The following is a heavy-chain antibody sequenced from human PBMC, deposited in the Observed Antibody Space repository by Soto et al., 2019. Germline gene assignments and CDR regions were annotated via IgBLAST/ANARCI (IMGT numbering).Heavy chain of an antibody. CDR1: GGSFSGYH. J-gene: IGHJ1*01. D-gene: IGHD3-16*01. CDR3: AREGDYYDYGWGGLQH. CDR2: INHGGST. Sequence: ETLCLTCAVYGGSFSGYHWSWIRQPPGKGLEWIGEINHGGSTNYNPSLKSGGTISVDASKNQCSLKLSSVTAPETAVYYCAREGDYYDYGWGGLQHWGQGTLVTVSS. V-gene: IGHV4-34*01.